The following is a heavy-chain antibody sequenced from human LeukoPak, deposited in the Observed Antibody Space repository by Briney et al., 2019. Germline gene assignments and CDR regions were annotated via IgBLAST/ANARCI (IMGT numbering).Heavy chain of an antibody. Sequence: GESLKISCKGAGYSFTSYWIGWVRQMPGKGLEWMGIIYPGDSDTRYSPSFQGQVTISADKSISTAYLQWSSLKASDTAMYYCARHSHGYSSGWYLDYWGQGTLVTASS. D-gene: IGHD6-19*01. CDR3: ARHSHGYSSGWYLDY. V-gene: IGHV5-51*01. CDR1: GYSFTSYW. J-gene: IGHJ4*02. CDR2: IYPGDSDT.